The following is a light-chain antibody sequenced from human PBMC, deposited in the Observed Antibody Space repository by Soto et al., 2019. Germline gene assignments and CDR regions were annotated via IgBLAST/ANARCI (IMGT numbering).Light chain of an antibody. CDR1: QDISNY. V-gene: IGKV1-33*01. CDR3: QQYDNLPWT. Sequence: DIQMTQSPSSLSASVGDRVTITCQASQDISNYLNWYQQKPGKAPKLLIYDASNLETGVPSRFSGSGSGTDFTFTISSLQPEDIPTYYCQQYDNLPWTFGQGTKVEIK. CDR2: DAS. J-gene: IGKJ1*01.